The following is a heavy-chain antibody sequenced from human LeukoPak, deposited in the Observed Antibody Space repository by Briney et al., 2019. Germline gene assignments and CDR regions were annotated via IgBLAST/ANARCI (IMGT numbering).Heavy chain of an antibody. D-gene: IGHD3-16*01. CDR2: IYRDGTT. CDR3: AGFFARGGSFDY. Sequence: SETLSLTCAVGGYSISSGYYWGWVRQPPGKGLEWIGSIYRDGTTFHNPSLKSRVTISVDTSKNQFSLKLSPVTAADTAVHFCAGFFARGGSFDYWGQGTLVTVSS. V-gene: IGHV4-38-2*01. CDR1: GYSISSGYY. J-gene: IGHJ4*02.